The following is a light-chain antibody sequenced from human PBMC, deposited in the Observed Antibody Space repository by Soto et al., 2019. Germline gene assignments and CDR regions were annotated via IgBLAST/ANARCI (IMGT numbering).Light chain of an antibody. CDR2: DAF. CDR3: QQSYSTPIT. V-gene: IGKV1-39*01. J-gene: IGKJ5*01. CDR1: QSISSY. Sequence: DIQMNQSPSALSASVGDRVTITCRASQSISSYLNWYQQKPGKAPKLLIYDAFNLETGVPSRFSGSGSGTDFTLTISSLQPEDFATYYCQQSYSTPITFGQGTRLEIK.